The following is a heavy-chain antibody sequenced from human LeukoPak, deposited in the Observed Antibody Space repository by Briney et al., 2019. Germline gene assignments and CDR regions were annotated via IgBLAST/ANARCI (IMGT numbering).Heavy chain of an antibody. CDR2: INPSGGST. J-gene: IGHJ3*02. V-gene: IGHV1-46*01. D-gene: IGHD6-25*01. Sequence: GASVKVSCKASGYMFTSYYMHWVRQAPGQGLEWMGIINPSGGSTTYAQKFQGRVTMTEDTSTDTAYMELSSLRSEDTAVYYCATRLGGDAFDIWGQGTMVTVSS. CDR3: ATRLGGDAFDI. CDR1: GYMFTSYY.